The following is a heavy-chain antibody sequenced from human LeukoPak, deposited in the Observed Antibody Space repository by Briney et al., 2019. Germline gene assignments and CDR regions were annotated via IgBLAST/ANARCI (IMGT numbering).Heavy chain of an antibody. V-gene: IGHV1-18*01. D-gene: IGHD5-18*01. J-gene: IGHJ4*02. CDR3: ARDRGDTAMVTFTY. CDR1: GYTFTSYG. CDR2: ISAYNGNT. Sequence: GASVKVSCKASGYTFTSYGISWVRQAPGQGLEWMGWISAYNGNTNYAQKLQGRVTMTTDTSTSTAYMELSSLRSEDTAVYYCARDRGDTAMVTFTYWGQGTLVTVSS.